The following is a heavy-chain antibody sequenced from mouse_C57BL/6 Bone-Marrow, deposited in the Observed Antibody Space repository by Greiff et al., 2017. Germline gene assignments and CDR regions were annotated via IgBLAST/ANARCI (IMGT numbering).Heavy chain of an antibody. D-gene: IGHD1-2*01. CDR1: GFNIKDDY. CDR2: IDPENGDT. V-gene: IGHV14-4*01. Sequence: VQLQQSWAELVRPGASVKLSCTASGFNIKDDYMHWVKQRPEQGLEWIGWIDPENGDTEYASKFQGKATITADTSSNTAYLQLSSLTSEDTAVYYCTTYGPYAMDYWGQGTSVTVSS. J-gene: IGHJ4*01. CDR3: TTYGPYAMDY.